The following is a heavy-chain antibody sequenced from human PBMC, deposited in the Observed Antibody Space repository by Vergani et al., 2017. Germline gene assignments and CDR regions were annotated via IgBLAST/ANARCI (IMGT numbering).Heavy chain of an antibody. V-gene: IGHV1-69*01. CDR3: ARGEVXRGGNARETHGVHYYYYYMDV. J-gene: IGHJ6*03. CDR2: IIPIFGTA. D-gene: IGHD4-23*01. CDR1: GGTFSSYA. Sequence: QVQLVQSGAEVKKPGSSVKVSCKASGGTFSSYAISWVRQAPGQGLEWMGGIIPIFGTANYTQKFQGRVTITADESTSTAYMELSSLRSEDTAVYYCARGEVXRGGNARETHGVHYYYYYMDVWGKGTTVTVSS.